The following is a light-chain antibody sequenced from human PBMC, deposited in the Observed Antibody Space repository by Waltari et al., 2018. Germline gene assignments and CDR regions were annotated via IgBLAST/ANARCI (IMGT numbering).Light chain of an antibody. CDR2: EVS. CDR3: SSYTSSSTVV. CDR1: SSDVGGYNY. J-gene: IGLJ2*01. V-gene: IGLV2-14*01. Sequence: QSALTQPASVSGSPGQSITISCTGTSSDVGGYNYVSWYQQHPGKAPKLMIYEVSNRPSGVSNRFPGPTSGNTASLTISGLQAEDEADYYCSSYTSSSTVVFGGGTKLTVL.